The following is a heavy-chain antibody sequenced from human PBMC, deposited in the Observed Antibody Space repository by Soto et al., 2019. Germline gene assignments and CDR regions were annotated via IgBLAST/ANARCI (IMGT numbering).Heavy chain of an antibody. D-gene: IGHD2-15*01. CDR2: IYYSGST. CDR1: GASINSGDYY. V-gene: IGHV4-30-4*01. CDR3: AGFSEVAATEINWFDP. Sequence: SETLSLTCTVSGASINSGDYYWSWIRQPPGKGLEWIGYIYYSGSTYYNPSLKSRVTISVDTPKNQFSLKLSSVTAADTAVYYCAGFSEVAATEINWFDPWGQGTLVTVSS. J-gene: IGHJ5*02.